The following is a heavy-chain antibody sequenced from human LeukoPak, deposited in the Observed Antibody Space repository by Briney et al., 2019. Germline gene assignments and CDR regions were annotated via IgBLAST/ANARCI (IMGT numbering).Heavy chain of an antibody. CDR2: ISYDGSNK. CDR3: AKDGREWLVQVGGFDY. Sequence: GGSLRLSCAASGFTFSSYGMHWVRQAPGKGLEGVAVISYDGSNKYYADSVKGRFTISRDNSKNTLYLQMNSLRAEDTAVYYCAKDGREWLVQVGGFDYWGQGTLVTVSS. V-gene: IGHV3-30*18. CDR1: GFTFSSYG. J-gene: IGHJ4*02. D-gene: IGHD6-19*01.